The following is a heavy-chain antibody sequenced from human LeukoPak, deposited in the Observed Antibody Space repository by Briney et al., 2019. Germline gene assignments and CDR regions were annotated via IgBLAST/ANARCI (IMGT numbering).Heavy chain of an antibody. CDR1: DYTFRNYG. J-gene: IGHJ6*04. CDR2: ISPYNGNT. V-gene: IGHV1-18*01. Sequence: ASVKVSCKPSDYTFRNYGITWVRPIPGQGLERMGWISPYNGNTNYAQKLQGRVTVTTDTSTSTAYMELRSLTSDDTAVYYCARGGVTSVVDVWGKGTTVTTSS. CDR3: ARGGVTSVVDV. D-gene: IGHD4-23*01.